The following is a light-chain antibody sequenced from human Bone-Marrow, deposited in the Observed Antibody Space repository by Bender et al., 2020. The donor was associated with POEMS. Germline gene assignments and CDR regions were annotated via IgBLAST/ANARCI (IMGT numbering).Light chain of an antibody. J-gene: IGLJ3*02. CDR3: AVWDDSLNGWV. CDR1: SSNIGAHA. CDR2: SSH. V-gene: IGLV1-44*01. Sequence: QSVLTQPPSASGTPGQRVTISCSGGSSNIGAHAVNWYQHLPGTAPKLLIYSSHRRPSEVPDRFSGSRSGTSASLAISGLKSEDEADYYGAVWDDSLNGWVFGGGTKLTVL.